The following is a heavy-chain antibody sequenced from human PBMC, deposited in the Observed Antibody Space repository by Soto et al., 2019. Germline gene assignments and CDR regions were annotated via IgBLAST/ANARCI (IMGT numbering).Heavy chain of an antibody. CDR2: IYYSGST. Sequence: PSETLSLTCTVSGGSISSYYWSWIRQPPGKGLEWIGYIYYSGSTNYNPSLKSRVTISVDTSKNQFSLNLSSVTAADTAVYYCARGLPGIAAAGKGFNYYYYMDVWGKGTTVTVSS. CDR1: GGSISSYY. CDR3: ARGLPGIAAAGKGFNYYYYMDV. D-gene: IGHD6-13*01. J-gene: IGHJ6*03. V-gene: IGHV4-59*01.